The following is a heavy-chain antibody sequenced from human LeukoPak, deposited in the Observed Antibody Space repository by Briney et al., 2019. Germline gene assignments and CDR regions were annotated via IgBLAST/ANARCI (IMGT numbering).Heavy chain of an antibody. CDR2: INPNSGGT. CDR1: GYTFTGYY. Sequence: ASVKVSCKASGYTFTGYYMHWVRQAPGQGLDWMGWINPNSGGTKSAQKFQGRVTMTGDTSISTAYMELSRLRSDDTAVYYCARGGPYYDFWSGYIPEYWGQGTLVTVSS. J-gene: IGHJ4*02. V-gene: IGHV1-2*02. D-gene: IGHD3-3*01. CDR3: ARGGPYYDFWSGYIPEY.